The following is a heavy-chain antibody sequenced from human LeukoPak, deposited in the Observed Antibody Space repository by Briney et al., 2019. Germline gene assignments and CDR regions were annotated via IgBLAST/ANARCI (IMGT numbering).Heavy chain of an antibody. CDR1: GFTFSSYT. CDR3: AKDGGLWVSAHWGDS. V-gene: IGHV3-23*01. D-gene: IGHD7-27*01. J-gene: IGHJ4*02. CDR2: ITTGDGNT. Sequence: GGSLRLSCTASGFTFSSYTMTWVRQAPGKGLKWVSTITTGDGNTYYADSVRGRFTVSRDDSKNTLYLQMNSLRAEDTAVYYCAKDGGLWVSAHWGDSWGRGTLVTVSS.